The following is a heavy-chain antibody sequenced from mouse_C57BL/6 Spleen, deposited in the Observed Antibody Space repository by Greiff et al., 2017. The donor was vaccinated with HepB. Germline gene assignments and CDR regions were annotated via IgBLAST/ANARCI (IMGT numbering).Heavy chain of an antibody. D-gene: IGHD1-1*01. CDR1: GFNIKDYY. V-gene: IGHV14-2*01. Sequence: EVNLVESGAELVKPGASVKLSCTASGFNIKDYYMHWVKQRTEQGLEWIGRIDPEDGETKYAPKFQGKATIPADTSSNTAYLQLSDLTSEDTAVYYWASPFSTTVATRYFDVWGTGTTVTVSA. J-gene: IGHJ1*03. CDR3: ASPFSTTVATRYFDV. CDR2: IDPEDGET.